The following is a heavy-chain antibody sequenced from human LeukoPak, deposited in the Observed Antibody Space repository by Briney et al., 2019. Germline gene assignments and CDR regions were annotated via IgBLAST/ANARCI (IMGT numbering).Heavy chain of an antibody. CDR1: GFTFSSYA. J-gene: IGHJ3*02. V-gene: IGHV3-23*01. D-gene: IGHD3-9*01. CDR3: AKTYYDILTGYYAPDAFDI. Sequence: GGSLRLSCAASGFTFSSYAMSWVRQAPGKGLEWVSAISGSGGSTYYADSVKGRFTISRDNSKNTLYLQMSSLRAEDTAVYYCAKTYYDILTGYYAPDAFDIWGQGTMVTVSS. CDR2: ISGSGGST.